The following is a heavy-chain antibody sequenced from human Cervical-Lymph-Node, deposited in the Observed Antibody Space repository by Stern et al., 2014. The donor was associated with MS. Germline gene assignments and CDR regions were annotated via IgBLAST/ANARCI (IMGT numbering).Heavy chain of an antibody. Sequence: EVQLVETGGGLVQPGGSLRLSCETSGFTFRSYAISWVRQAPGKGLEWVSSSSDSGVRTYYADSVKGRFTISRDDSKSTVYLQMSGLRVDDTAVYYCAKGYGDYLADFDYWGQGTLVTVSS. CDR3: AKGYGDYLADFDY. CDR2: SSDSGVRT. V-gene: IGHV3-23*04. CDR1: GFTFRSYA. D-gene: IGHD4-17*01. J-gene: IGHJ4*02.